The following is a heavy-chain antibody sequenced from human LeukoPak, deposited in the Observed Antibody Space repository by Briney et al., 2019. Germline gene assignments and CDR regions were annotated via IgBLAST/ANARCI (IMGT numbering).Heavy chain of an antibody. V-gene: IGHV3-9*01. D-gene: IGHD3-9*01. CDR1: GFTLENHA. Sequence: GGSLRLSCAASGFTLENHAMHWVRQAPGRGLEWVSGISWNSGSIVYADSVKGRFTISRDNAKNSLYLQMNSLRAEDTALYYCVRDRHYDVLTGLDYWGQGILVTVSS. J-gene: IGHJ4*02. CDR2: ISWNSGSI. CDR3: VRDRHYDVLTGLDY.